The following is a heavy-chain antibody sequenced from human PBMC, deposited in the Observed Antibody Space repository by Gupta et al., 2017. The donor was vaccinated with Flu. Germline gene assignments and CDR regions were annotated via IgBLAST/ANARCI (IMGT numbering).Heavy chain of an antibody. CDR2: IYHSGST. CDR3: ARDPETEREVTGTNVRFGMDV. D-gene: IGHD1-7*01. Sequence: QVQLQESGPGLVKPSETLSLTCAVSGYSISSGYYWGWIRQPPGKGLEWIGSIYHSGSTYYNPSLKSRVTISVDTSKNQFSLKLSSVTAADTAVYYCARDPETEREVTGTNVRFGMDVWGQGTTVTVSS. V-gene: IGHV4-38-2*02. CDR1: GYSISSGYY. J-gene: IGHJ6*02.